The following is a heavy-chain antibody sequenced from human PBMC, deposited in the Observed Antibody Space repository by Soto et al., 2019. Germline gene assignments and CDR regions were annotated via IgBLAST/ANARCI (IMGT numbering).Heavy chain of an antibody. V-gene: IGHV1-2*04. CDR1: GYTFTGYY. CDR3: ARESAAGIDAFDI. Sequence: ASVKVSCKASGYTFTGYYMHWVRQAPGQGLEWMGWINPNSGGTNYAQKFQGWVTMTRDTSISTAYMELSRLRSDDTAVYYCARESAAGIDAFDIWGQGTMVTVS. D-gene: IGHD6-13*01. CDR2: INPNSGGT. J-gene: IGHJ3*02.